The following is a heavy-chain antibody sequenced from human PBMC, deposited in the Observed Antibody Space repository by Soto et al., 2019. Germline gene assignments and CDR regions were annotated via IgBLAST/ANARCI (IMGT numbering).Heavy chain of an antibody. V-gene: IGHV1-46*01. D-gene: IGHD3-9*01. J-gene: IGHJ6*02. CDR3: ARGTGVDDILTGYQRGNYYYGMDV. CDR1: GYTFTSYY. Sequence: ASVKVSCKASGYTFTSYYMHWVRQAPGQGLEWMGIINPSGGSTSYAQKFQGRVTMTRDTSTSTVYMELSSLRSEDTAVYYCARGTGVDDILTGYQRGNYYYGMDVWGQGTTVTVSS. CDR2: INPSGGST.